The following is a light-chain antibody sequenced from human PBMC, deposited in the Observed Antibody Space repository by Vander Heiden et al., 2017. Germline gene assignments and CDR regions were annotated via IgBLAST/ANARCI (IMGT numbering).Light chain of an antibody. CDR2: DAS. Sequence: SYVLTHPPSVPVAPAQTARLPRRGYNIGSKSVHRYHQKPGQAPVLVAQDASDRPSGIPVRFSGSNSGNTATLTSSRVQAGDEADYYCQVWDSSSDHWLFGGGTKLTVL. CDR3: QVWDSSSDHWL. J-gene: IGLJ3*02. V-gene: IGLV3-21*02. CDR1: NIGSKS.